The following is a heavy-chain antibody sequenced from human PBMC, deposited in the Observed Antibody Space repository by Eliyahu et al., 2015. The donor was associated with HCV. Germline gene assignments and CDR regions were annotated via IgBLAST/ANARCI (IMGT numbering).Heavy chain of an antibody. Sequence: MQLQESGPGLVKPSETLSLTCTVSXGSMKSISYYWGWIRQPPGKGLEWFGSVYYIGSTHNNPXLKSRVIISVDTSKNQFSLKLTSVTAADTAVYYCARHPSPTHESSGPRRGYFDLWGQGALVTVSS. CDR3: ARHPSPTHESSGPRRGYFDL. D-gene: IGHD2-8*02. CDR2: VYYIGST. J-gene: IGHJ4*02. V-gene: IGHV4-39*01. CDR1: XGSMKSISYY.